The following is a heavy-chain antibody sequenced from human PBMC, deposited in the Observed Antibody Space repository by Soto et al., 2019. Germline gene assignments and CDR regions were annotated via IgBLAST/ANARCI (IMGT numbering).Heavy chain of an antibody. J-gene: IGHJ4*02. CDR2: ISWDGEK. CDR3: AHRRGDLLTGHYYFDY. D-gene: IGHD3-9*01. V-gene: IGHV2-5*02. CDR1: GFSLNTRGVG. Sequence: QITLKESGPTLVKPTQTLTLTCTFSGFSLNTRGVGVGWIRQPPGKALEWLALISWDGEKRYRPSRKSRLTITKDTSESQVVLTMTDMDPVDTATYYSAHRRGDLLTGHYYFDYWGQGTLVTVSS.